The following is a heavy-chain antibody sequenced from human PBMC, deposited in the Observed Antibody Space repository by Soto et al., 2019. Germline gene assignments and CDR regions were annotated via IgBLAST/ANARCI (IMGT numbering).Heavy chain of an antibody. V-gene: IGHV3-21*01. CDR1: GFTFSSYS. CDR3: ARISSGSPTGY. CDR2: ISSSSSYI. D-gene: IGHD3-10*01. J-gene: IGHJ4*02. Sequence: PGGSLRLSCAASGFTFSSYSMNWVRQAPGKGLELVSSISSSSSYIYYADSVKGRFTISRDNAKNSLYLQMNSLRAEDTAVYYCARISSGSPTGYWGQGTLVTVSS.